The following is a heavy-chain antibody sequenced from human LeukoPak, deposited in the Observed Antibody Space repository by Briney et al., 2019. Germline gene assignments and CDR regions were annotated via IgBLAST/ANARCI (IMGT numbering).Heavy chain of an antibody. J-gene: IGHJ4*02. V-gene: IGHV1-2*02. CDR1: GYAFTGYY. D-gene: IGHD4-23*01. Sequence: GASVKVSCKASGYAFTGYYIHWVRQAPGQGLEWMGWIKPNSGDTNYAQKFQGRVTMTSDTSISTAYMELSRLRSDNTAVYYCARDLYGGTSATFDYWGQGTLVTVSS. CDR3: ARDLYGGTSATFDY. CDR2: IKPNSGDT.